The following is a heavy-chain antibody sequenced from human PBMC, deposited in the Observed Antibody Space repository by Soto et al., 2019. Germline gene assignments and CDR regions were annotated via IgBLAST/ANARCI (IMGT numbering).Heavy chain of an antibody. V-gene: IGHV1-18*01. Sequence: QVQLVQSGAEVKKPGASVKVSCKASGYTFTSYFISWVRQAPGQGLEWMGWISAYNGNTNYLQKLQGRVTMATDASTITANMEPGSVRSDDTAVYDRAREPAPSDYWCQGTLVTVSS. J-gene: IGHJ4*02. CDR3: AREPAPSDY. CDR1: GYTFTSYF. CDR2: ISAYNGNT.